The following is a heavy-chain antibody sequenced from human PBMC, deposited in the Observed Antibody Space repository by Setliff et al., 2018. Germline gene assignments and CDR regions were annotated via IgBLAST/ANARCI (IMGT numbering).Heavy chain of an antibody. V-gene: IGHV4-39*07. CDR1: GGSISTTDYY. D-gene: IGHD3-22*01. CDR2: VYYSGNT. Sequence: PSETLSLTCTVSGGSISTTDYYWGWIRQPPGKGLEWIGCVYYSGNTYYSPSLKSRVTMFVDTSKNQFSLMLYSVTAAVTAIYYCARYDSSGYSGNYYFDYWGQGTLVTVSS. CDR3: ARYDSSGYSGNYYFDY. J-gene: IGHJ4*02.